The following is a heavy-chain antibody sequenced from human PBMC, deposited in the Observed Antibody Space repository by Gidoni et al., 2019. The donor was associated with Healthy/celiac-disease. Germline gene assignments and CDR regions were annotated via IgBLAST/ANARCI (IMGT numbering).Heavy chain of an antibody. D-gene: IGHD3-22*01. V-gene: IGHV3-23*01. CDR3: AKAQYYYDSSGYPTWFDY. CDR2: ISGSGGST. CDR1: GFTFSSYA. J-gene: IGHJ4*02. Sequence: EVQLLESGGGLVQPGGSLILSCPASGFTFSSYALSWVRQAPGKGLEWVSAISGSGGSTYYADSVKGRFTISRDNSKNTLYLQMNSLRAEDTAVYYCAKAQYYYDSSGYPTWFDYWGQGTLVTVSS.